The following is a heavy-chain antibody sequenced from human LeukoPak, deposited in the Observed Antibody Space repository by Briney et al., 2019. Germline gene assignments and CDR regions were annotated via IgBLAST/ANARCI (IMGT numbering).Heavy chain of an antibody. V-gene: IGHV3-48*01. CDR3: ARDHNYAFDN. CDR1: GFPFFEYS. J-gene: IGHJ4*02. D-gene: IGHD1-1*01. CDR2: IGIDSGNT. Sequence: GGSLRLSCTASGFPFFEYSMNWVRQAPGKGLEWISYIGIDSGNTKYADSVRGRFTISADKAKNSLYLQMNSLRVEDTAVYYCARDHNYAFDNWGQGTLVSVAS.